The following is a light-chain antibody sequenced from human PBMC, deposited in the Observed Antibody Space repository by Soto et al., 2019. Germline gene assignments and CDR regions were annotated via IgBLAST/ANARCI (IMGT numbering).Light chain of an antibody. V-gene: IGKV3-20*01. J-gene: IGKJ1*01. CDR2: GAS. CDR1: QRDFSTY. Sequence: EIVLTQSPGTLSVSPGERVVLSCWASQRDFSTYLAWFQKKPGQAPRLLIYGASNRAMGVPDRFSGSGSGTDFTLTISRLEPEEFAVYYCHQYGNSPLTLGPGTKVEMK. CDR3: HQYGNSPLT.